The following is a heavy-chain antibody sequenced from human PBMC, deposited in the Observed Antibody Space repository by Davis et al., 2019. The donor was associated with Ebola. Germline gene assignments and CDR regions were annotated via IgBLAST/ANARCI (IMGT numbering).Heavy chain of an antibody. Sequence: GESLKISCAASGFSFSTYAMHWVRQAPGKGLEWVAVISYDGNNKFYADSVKGRFTISRDNSKNTLYLQMNSLRAGDTAVYYCARGDGYDDAFDIWGQGTMVTVSS. V-gene: IGHV3-30*14. CDR2: ISYDGNNK. CDR1: GFSFSTYA. D-gene: IGHD5-24*01. CDR3: ARGDGYDDAFDI. J-gene: IGHJ3*02.